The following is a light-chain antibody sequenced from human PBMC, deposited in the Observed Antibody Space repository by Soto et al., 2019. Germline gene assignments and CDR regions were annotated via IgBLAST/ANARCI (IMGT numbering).Light chain of an antibody. CDR1: SGHSRYA. J-gene: IGLJ3*02. V-gene: IGLV4-69*01. CDR2: LNRDGSH. CDR3: QTWGTGIYWV. Sequence: QLVLTQSPSASASLGASVNLTCTLSSGHSRYAIAWHQQQAQKGPRFLMTLNRDGSHTKGDGIPDRFSGSSSGAERYLTISSLQSEDEADYYCQTWGTGIYWVFGGGTKVTVL.